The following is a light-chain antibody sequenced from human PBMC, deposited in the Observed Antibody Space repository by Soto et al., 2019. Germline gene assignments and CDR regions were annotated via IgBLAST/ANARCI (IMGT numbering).Light chain of an antibody. CDR2: GAS. J-gene: IGKJ1*01. CDR1: QSLSDN. CDR3: QQYNNWPRT. V-gene: IGKV3-15*01. Sequence: EIFLTQSPATLSFPPGETVTLSCRASQSLSDNLAWYQPQPGQAPRXXXYGASTRATGIPARFSGSGSGTEFTLTISSLKYEDFAVYYCQQYNNWPRTFGQGTKVDIK.